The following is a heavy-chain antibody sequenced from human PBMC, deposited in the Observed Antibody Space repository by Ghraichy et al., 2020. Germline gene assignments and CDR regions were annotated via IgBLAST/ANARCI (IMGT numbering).Heavy chain of an antibody. CDR1: GFTFSSYS. Sequence: GSLRLSCTASGFTFSSYSMNWVRQAPGKGLEWVSYISSSSTTIYYADSVKGRFTISRDNAKNSLYLQMNSLRAEDTAVYYCARDQSGYLNSDYWGQGTLVTVSS. V-gene: IGHV3-48*04. J-gene: IGHJ4*02. CDR2: ISSSSTTI. CDR3: ARDQSGYLNSDY. D-gene: IGHD6-25*01.